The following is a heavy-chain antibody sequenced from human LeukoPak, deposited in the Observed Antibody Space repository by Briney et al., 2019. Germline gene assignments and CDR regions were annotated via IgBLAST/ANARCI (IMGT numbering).Heavy chain of an antibody. J-gene: IGHJ4*02. CDR2: IYPGDSDT. CDR1: GYSFTSYW. D-gene: IGHD2-8*01. CDR3: ARAGVNSARMYDY. Sequence: GESLKISCKGSGYSFTSYWIGWVRQMPGKGLEWMGIIYPGDSDTRYSPSFQGQVTISADRSINTAYLQWSSLQASDTAMYYCARAGVNSARMYDYWGQGVLVTVSS. V-gene: IGHV5-51*01.